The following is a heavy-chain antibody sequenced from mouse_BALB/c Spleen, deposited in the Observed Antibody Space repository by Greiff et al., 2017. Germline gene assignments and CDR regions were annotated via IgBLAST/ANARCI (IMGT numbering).Heavy chain of an antibody. CDR1: GFTFSSFG. V-gene: IGHV5-17*02. D-gene: IGHD1-1*02. Sequence: DVMLVESGGGLVQPGGSRKLSCAASGFTFSSFGMHWVRQAPEKGLEWVAYISSGSSTIYYADTVKGRFTISRDNPKNTLFLQMTSLRSEDTAMYYCARGGNPAWFAYWGQGTLVTVSA. J-gene: IGHJ3*01. CDR3: ARGGNPAWFAY. CDR2: ISSGSSTI.